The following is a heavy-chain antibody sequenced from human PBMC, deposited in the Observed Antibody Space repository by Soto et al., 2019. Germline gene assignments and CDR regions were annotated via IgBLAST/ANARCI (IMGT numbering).Heavy chain of an antibody. CDR2: ISPYSGNT. V-gene: IGHV1-18*01. D-gene: IGHD6-19*01. CDR3: VRFASSGWYTGGY. J-gene: IGHJ4*01. CDR1: GYTFTNYD. Sequence: QILLVQPGAEVKKPGASVKVSCKASGYTFTNYDIGWVRQAPGQGLEWMGWISPYSGNTKYAQKFQGRVTMTTDTSTTTAYMELRSLRSDDTAVFYCVRFASSGWYTGGYWGQGTLVTVSS.